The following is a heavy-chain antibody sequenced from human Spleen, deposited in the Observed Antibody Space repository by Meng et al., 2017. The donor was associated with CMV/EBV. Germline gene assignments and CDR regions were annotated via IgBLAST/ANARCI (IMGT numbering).Heavy chain of an antibody. CDR1: GFTVINNY. Sequence: GGSLRLSCAASGFTVINNYMTWVRQAPGKGLEWVSVIYSGGSTYYADSVKGRFTISRDDSKNTLYLQMNSVRAEDTAVYYCAKGYNYGYSHDYFDYWGQGTLVTVSS. CDR3: AKGYNYGYSHDYFDY. D-gene: IGHD5-18*01. V-gene: IGHV3-66*02. J-gene: IGHJ4*02. CDR2: IYSGGST.